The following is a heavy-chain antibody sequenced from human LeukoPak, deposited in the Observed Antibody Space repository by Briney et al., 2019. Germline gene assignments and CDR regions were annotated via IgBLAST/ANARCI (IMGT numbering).Heavy chain of an antibody. J-gene: IGHJ3*02. CDR1: GYTFTGYY. V-gene: IGHV1-2*02. Sequence: ASVKVSCKASGYTFTGYYMHWVRQAPGRGLEWMGWINPNSGGTNYAQKFQGRVTMTRDTSISTAYMELSRLRSDDTAVYYCASGYYYGSGPRDAFDIWGQGTMVTVSS. CDR3: ASGYYYGSGPRDAFDI. CDR2: INPNSGGT. D-gene: IGHD3-10*01.